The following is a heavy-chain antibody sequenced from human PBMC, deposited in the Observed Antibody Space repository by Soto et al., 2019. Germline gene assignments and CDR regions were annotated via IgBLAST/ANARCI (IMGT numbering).Heavy chain of an antibody. CDR2: IKSDGTST. J-gene: IGHJ6*02. Sequence: EVQLLESGGGLVQPGGSLRLSCAASGFTFSSYWMHWVRQAPGKGLVWVSRIKSDGTSTNYADSVKGRFTISRDNARNTLYLQMNSLRAEDKAVYYCARPYGDYAVGMDVWGQGTTVTVSS. CDR3: ARPYGDYAVGMDV. V-gene: IGHV3-74*01. CDR1: GFTFSSYW. D-gene: IGHD4-17*01.